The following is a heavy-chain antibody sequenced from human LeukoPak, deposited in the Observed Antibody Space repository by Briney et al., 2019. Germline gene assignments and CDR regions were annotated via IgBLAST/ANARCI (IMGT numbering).Heavy chain of an antibody. Sequence: ASVKVSCKASGYTFTGYYMHWVRQAPGQGLEWKGWINPNSGGTNYAQKFQGWVTMTRDTSISTAYMELSRLRSDDTAVYYCARQPIYGSGSYYYYYYGMDVWGQGTTVTVSS. V-gene: IGHV1-2*04. CDR1: GYTFTGYY. CDR2: INPNSGGT. D-gene: IGHD3-10*01. J-gene: IGHJ6*02. CDR3: ARQPIYGSGSYYYYYYGMDV.